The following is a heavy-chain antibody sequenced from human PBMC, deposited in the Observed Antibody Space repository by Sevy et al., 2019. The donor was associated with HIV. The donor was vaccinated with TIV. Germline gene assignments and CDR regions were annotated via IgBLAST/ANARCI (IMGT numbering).Heavy chain of an antibody. CDR3: ARGDGTGRCFDS. CDR2: INPTSSST. Sequence: ASVKVSCKASGYNFNNYYIHWVRQAPGQGLQWMGVINPTSSSTYYPPKFPGRVTMTRDTSTSTVSLDLSSLRSEDTAVYYCARGDGTGRCFDSWGQGTLVTVSS. CDR1: GYNFNNYY. V-gene: IGHV1-46*02. J-gene: IGHJ4*02. D-gene: IGHD1-26*01.